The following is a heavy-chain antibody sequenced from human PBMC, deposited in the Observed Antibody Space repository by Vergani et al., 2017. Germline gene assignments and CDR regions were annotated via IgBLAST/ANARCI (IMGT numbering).Heavy chain of an antibody. J-gene: IGHJ6*02. CDR2: ISSSSSYI. D-gene: IGHD6-13*01. V-gene: IGHV3-21*01. CDR3: ARVQGEQXLVMVYYYYYGMDV. CDR1: GFTFSSYS. Sequence: EVQLVESGGGLVKPGGSLRLSCAASGFTFSSYSMNWVRQAPGKGLEWVSSISSSSSYIYYADSVKGRFTISRDNAKNSLYLQMNSLRAEDTAVYYCARVQGEQXLVMVYYYYYGMDVWGQGTTVTVSS.